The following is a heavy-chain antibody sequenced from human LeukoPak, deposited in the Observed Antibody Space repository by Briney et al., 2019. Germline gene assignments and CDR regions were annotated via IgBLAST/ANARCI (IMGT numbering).Heavy chain of an antibody. V-gene: IGHV3-48*03. CDR3: ARDDYYDSSGYSAYWFDP. J-gene: IGHJ5*02. D-gene: IGHD3-22*01. CDR2: ISSSGSTI. CDR1: GFTFSSYE. Sequence: GGSLRLSCAASGFTFSSYEMNWVRQAPGKGLEWVSYISSSGSTIYYADSVKGRFTISRDNAKNSLYLQMNSLRAEDTAVYYCARDDYYDSSGYSAYWFDPWGQGTLVTVSS.